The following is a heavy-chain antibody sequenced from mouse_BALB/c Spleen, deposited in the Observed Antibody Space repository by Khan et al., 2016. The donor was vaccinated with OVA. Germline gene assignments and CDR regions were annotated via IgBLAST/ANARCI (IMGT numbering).Heavy chain of an antibody. CDR1: GFTFSSYA. V-gene: IGHV5-6*01. CDR3: ARLYSMDY. CDR2: ISSGGSDT. Sequence: VELVESGGGLVKPGGSLKLSCAASGFTFSSYAMSWVRQTPDKRLEWVATISSGGSDTYYPDSVKGRFTISRDNAKNTLYLQMSSLKSEDTAMYYCARLYSMDYWGQGTSVTVSS. J-gene: IGHJ4*01.